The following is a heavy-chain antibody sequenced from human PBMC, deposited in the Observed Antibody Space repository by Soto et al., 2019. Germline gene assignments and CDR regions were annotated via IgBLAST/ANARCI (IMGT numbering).Heavy chain of an antibody. CDR3: ARERTRGFDP. CDR2: MNPNSGNT. J-gene: IGHJ5*02. Sequence: QVQLVQSGAEVKKPGASVKVSCKASGYTFTSYEINWVRQDTGQGLEWMGWMNPNSGNTAYAQKFLGRVTMTRNTSLSTAYMELSSLRSEDTTVYYCARERTRGFDPWGQGTLVTVSS. V-gene: IGHV1-8*01. CDR1: GYTFTSYE.